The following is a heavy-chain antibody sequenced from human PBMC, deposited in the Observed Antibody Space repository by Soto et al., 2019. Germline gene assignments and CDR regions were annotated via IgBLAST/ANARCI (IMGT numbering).Heavy chain of an antibody. Sequence: SETLSLTCSFSGDSVTSHYLTWIRQSPEKGLEWIGEMHHTGSTNYNPSLKSRVTISVDTSKNQFSLKLSSVTAADTAVYYCARAFLGSRGNYYYYMDVWGKGTTVTVSS. CDR1: GDSVTSHY. D-gene: IGHD3-10*01. V-gene: IGHV4-34*01. CDR3: ARAFLGSRGNYYYYMDV. J-gene: IGHJ6*03. CDR2: MHHTGST.